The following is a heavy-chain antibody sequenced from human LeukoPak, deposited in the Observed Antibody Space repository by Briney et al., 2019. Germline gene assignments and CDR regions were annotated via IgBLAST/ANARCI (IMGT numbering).Heavy chain of an antibody. V-gene: IGHV3-74*01. CDR3: ARNDYLED. Sequence: PGGPLRLSCAGSGFTFSSYWMHWVRQAPGKGLVWVSRIKSDGSSTSYADSVKGRFTIARDNAKNTLYLQVNSLRPEDTAVYYCARNDYLEDWGQGTLVTVPS. CDR2: IKSDGSST. CDR1: GFTFSSYW. J-gene: IGHJ1*01.